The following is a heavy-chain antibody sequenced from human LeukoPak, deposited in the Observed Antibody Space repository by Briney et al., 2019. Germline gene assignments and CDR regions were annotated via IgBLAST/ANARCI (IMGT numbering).Heavy chain of an antibody. CDR2: IGGSSSNI. CDR1: GFTFSAYN. D-gene: IGHD3-10*01. CDR3: ARDPVRGSGSSGFH. J-gene: IGHJ4*02. V-gene: IGHV3-21*01. Sequence: GGSLRLSCVASGFTFSAYNMNWVRQAPGKGLEWVSSIGGSSSNIFYADSVKGRFTISRDNAKKSLYLQMDSLTDEDTAVYYCARDPVRGSGSSGFHWGQGTLVTVSS.